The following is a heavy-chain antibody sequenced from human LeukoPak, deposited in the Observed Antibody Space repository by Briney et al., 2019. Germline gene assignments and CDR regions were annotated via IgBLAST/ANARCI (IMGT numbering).Heavy chain of an antibody. V-gene: IGHV4-39*01. CDR3: ARHRGLVVVPAAVGVPKSLWRRPSQNEPHERLRPFDY. CDR2: IYYSGST. J-gene: IGHJ4*02. CDR1: GGSISSSSYY. D-gene: IGHD2-2*01. Sequence: SETLSLTCTVSGGSISSSSYYWGWIRQPPGKGLEWIGSIYYSGSTYYNSSLKSRVTISVDTSKNQFSLKLSSVTAADTAVYYCARHRGLVVVPAAVGVPKSLWRRPSQNEPHERLRPFDYWGQGTLVTVSS.